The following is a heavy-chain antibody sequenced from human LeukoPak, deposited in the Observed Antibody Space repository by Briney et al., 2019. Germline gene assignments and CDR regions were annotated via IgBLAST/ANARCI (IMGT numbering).Heavy chain of an antibody. Sequence: GGTLRLSCAASGFTFSSYGMSWVRQAPGKGLEWVSAISGSGGSTYYADSVKGRFTISRDNSKNTLYLQMNSLRAEDTAVYYCAKPDRTTSNWYFDLWGRGTLVTVSS. J-gene: IGHJ2*01. CDR1: GFTFSSYG. CDR3: AKPDRTTSNWYFDL. D-gene: IGHD1-7*01. V-gene: IGHV3-23*01. CDR2: ISGSGGST.